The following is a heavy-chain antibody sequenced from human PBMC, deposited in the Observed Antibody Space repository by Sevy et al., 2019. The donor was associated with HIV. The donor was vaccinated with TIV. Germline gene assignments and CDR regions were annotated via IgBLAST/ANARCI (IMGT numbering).Heavy chain of an antibody. CDR1: EYSLTKLS. CDR3: ASARESDEHSSGYLDY. D-gene: IGHD3-22*01. CDR2: FDPEDGET. J-gene: IGHJ4*02. Sequence: ASVKVSCKVSEYSLTKLSMHWVRQAPGKGLERMGRFDPEDGETIFTQKFQGRVTMTEDTSTDIAYMQLSSLRSEDTAVYYCASARESDEHSSGYLDYWGQGTLVTVSS. V-gene: IGHV1-24*01.